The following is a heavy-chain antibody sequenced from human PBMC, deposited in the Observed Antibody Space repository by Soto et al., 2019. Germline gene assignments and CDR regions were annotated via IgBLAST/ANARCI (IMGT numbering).Heavy chain of an antibody. J-gene: IGHJ4*02. CDR3: ARGYDILTGYYIPRNLDY. V-gene: IGHV3-74*01. Sequence: GGSLRLSCAASGFTFSSYWMHWVRQAPGKGLVWVSRINSDGSSTSYADSVKGRFTISRDNAKNTLYLQMNSLRAEDTAVYYCARGYDILTGYYIPRNLDYWGQGTLVTVSS. CDR2: INSDGSST. CDR1: GFTFSSYW. D-gene: IGHD3-9*01.